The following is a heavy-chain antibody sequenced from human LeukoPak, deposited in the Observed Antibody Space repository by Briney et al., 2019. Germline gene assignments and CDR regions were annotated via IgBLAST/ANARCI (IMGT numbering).Heavy chain of an antibody. CDR1: SGSISSSSYY. CDR3: AIQKMDGPDH. J-gene: IGHJ5*02. D-gene: IGHD2-8*01. CDR2: IYYSGST. V-gene: IGHV4-39*01. Sequence: PSETLSLTCTVSSGSISSSSYYWGWIRQPPGKGLEWIGSIYYSGSTYYNPSLKSRVTIFVDTPKNQFSLKLSSVTAADTAVYYCAIQKMDGPDHWGQGTLVTVSS.